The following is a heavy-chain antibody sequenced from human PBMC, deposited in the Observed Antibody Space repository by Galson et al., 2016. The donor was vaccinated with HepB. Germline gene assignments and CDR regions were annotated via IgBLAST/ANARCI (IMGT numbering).Heavy chain of an antibody. D-gene: IGHD3-3*01. CDR2: IYYSGST. CDR1: GGSISSSSYY. Sequence: SETLSLTCTVSGGSISSSSYYWGWIRQPPGKGLEWIGSIYYSGSTYHNPSLKSRVIISVDTSKNQFSLKLSSVTAADTAVYYCARPDVLRFLGWLSENPGENAFDIWGQGTMVTVSS. J-gene: IGHJ3*02. CDR3: ARPDVLRFLGWLSENPGENAFDI. V-gene: IGHV4-39*01.